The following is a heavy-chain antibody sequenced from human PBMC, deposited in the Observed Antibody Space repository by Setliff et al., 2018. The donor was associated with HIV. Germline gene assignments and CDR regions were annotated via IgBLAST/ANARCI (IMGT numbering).Heavy chain of an antibody. CDR1: GDSIKDYY. V-gene: IGHV4-59*01. CDR3: ARGDGAFGAKLDS. D-gene: IGHD3-10*01. Sequence: PSETLSLTCNVSGDSIKDYYWGWIRQPPGKGLEWLGYLSFSANNNYNPSLKNRITISIDTSKNQFSLRLKYVTAADAAIYYCARGDGAFGAKLDSWGQGARVTVSS. CDR2: LSFSANN. J-gene: IGHJ4*02.